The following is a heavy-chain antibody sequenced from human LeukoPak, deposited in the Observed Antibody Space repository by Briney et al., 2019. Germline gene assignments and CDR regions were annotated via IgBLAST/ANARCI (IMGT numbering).Heavy chain of an antibody. CDR3: ASFPYRYCSSTSCDAFDI. CDR1: GYTFTSYY. V-gene: IGHV1-46*01. J-gene: IGHJ3*02. Sequence: ASVKVSCKASGYTFTSYYMHWVLQAPGQGLEWMGIINPSGGSTSYAQKFQGRVTMTRDMSTSTVYMELSSLRSEDTAVYYCASFPYRYCSSTSCDAFDIWGQGTMVTVSS. CDR2: INPSGGST. D-gene: IGHD2-2*01.